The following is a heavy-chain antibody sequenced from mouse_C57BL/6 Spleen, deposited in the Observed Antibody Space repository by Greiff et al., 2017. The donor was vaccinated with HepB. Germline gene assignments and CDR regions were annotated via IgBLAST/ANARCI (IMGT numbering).Heavy chain of an antibody. J-gene: IGHJ4*01. Sequence: QVQLKESGPELVKPGASVKISCKASGYAFSSSWMNWVKQRPGKGLEWIGRIYPGDGDTNYNGKFKGKATLTADKSSSTAYMQLSSLTSEDSAVYFCARSPYYDYGYAMDYWGQGTSVTVSS. CDR3: ARSPYYDYGYAMDY. CDR1: GYAFSSSW. CDR2: IYPGDGDT. D-gene: IGHD2-4*01. V-gene: IGHV1-82*01.